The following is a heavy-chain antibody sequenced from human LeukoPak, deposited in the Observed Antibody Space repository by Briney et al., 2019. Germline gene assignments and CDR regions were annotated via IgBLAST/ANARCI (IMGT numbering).Heavy chain of an antibody. CDR1: GSTFTNYW. Sequence: PGGSLRLSCAASGSTFTNYWIHWVRQVPGKGLVWVSRVNRDGSSTNYADFVKGRFTISRDNAKNSLYLQMNSLRAEDTAVYYCARKRIAAAYFDYWGQGTLVTVSS. CDR2: VNRDGSST. V-gene: IGHV3-74*01. D-gene: IGHD6-13*01. J-gene: IGHJ4*02. CDR3: ARKRIAAAYFDY.